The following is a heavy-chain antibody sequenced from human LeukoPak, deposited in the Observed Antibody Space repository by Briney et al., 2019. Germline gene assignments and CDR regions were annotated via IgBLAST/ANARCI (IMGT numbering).Heavy chain of an antibody. D-gene: IGHD4-17*01. CDR1: GYSFSIYG. J-gene: IGHJ3*01. Sequence: ASVKVSCKASGYSFSIYGITWARQAPGQGLEYLGWISASDGTTNYAQRVQDRVTMTTDTSTSTAYLELRSLRSEDTAVYYCARCGAAVTTHFSHWGQGTMVTVSS. CDR3: ARCGAAVTTHFSH. CDR2: ISASDGTT. V-gene: IGHV1-18*01.